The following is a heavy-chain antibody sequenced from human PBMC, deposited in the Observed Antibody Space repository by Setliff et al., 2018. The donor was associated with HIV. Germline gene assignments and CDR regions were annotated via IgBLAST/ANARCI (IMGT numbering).Heavy chain of an antibody. CDR2: IKQDGSEK. CDR1: GFTFSSYW. Sequence: PGGSLRLSCAASGFTFSSYWMTWVRQAPGKGLEWVANIKQDGSEKYYVDSVKGRFTISRDNAKNSLYLQMNSLRAEDTAVYYCARAPAISSWYDEDYWGQGTPVTVSS. D-gene: IGHD6-13*01. CDR3: ARAPAISSWYDEDY. J-gene: IGHJ4*02. V-gene: IGHV3-7*01.